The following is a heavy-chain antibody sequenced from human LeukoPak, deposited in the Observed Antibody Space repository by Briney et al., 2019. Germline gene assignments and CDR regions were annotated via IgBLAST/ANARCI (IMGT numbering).Heavy chain of an antibody. CDR3: ATGEFYFDF. D-gene: IGHD3-16*01. CDR1: GFTFSGYW. V-gene: IGHV3-23*01. Sequence: GGSLRLSCAASGFTFSGYWMSWVRQAPGKGLEWVSTISDSGHSTSYADSVKGRFTISRDNSKNTLYLQMNSLRAEDTALYYCATGEFYFDFWGQGTLVTVSS. CDR2: ISDSGHST. J-gene: IGHJ4*02.